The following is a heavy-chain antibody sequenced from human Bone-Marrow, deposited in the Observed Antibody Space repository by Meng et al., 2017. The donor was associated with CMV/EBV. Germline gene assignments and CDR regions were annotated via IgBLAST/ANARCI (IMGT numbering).Heavy chain of an antibody. CDR3: ARDTWYSGGKTPDFDY. D-gene: IGHD1-26*01. CDR2: INPNSGGT. Sequence: ASVKVSCKASGYTFTGYYMHWVRQAPGQGLEWMGWINPNSGGTNYAQKLQGRVTMTTDTSTSTAYMELRSLRSDDTAVYYCARDTWYSGGKTPDFDYWGQGTLVTVSS. CDR1: GYTFTGYY. J-gene: IGHJ4*02. V-gene: IGHV1-2*02.